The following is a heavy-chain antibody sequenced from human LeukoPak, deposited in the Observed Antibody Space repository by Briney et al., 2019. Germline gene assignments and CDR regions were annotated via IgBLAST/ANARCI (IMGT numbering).Heavy chain of an antibody. Sequence: PGGSLRLSCAASGFTFSSFEMYWVRQAPGKGLEWVSYISSSGSTIYYADSVKGRFTISRDNAKKSLSLQMNSLRAEDTAVYYCARDGDTVLTRGYYYYMDVWGKGTTLTVSS. V-gene: IGHV3-48*03. D-gene: IGHD4-23*01. J-gene: IGHJ6*03. CDR2: ISSSGSTI. CDR1: GFTFSSFE. CDR3: ARDGDTVLTRGYYYYMDV.